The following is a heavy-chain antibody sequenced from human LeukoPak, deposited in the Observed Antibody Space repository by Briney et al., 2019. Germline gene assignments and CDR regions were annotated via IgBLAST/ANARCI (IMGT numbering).Heavy chain of an antibody. CDR1: GFTFSNYA. Sequence: PGGSLRLSCAASGFTFSNYAMSWVRQAPGKGLEWVSALNGSGATTYYAHSVKGRLTISRDNSQNTLYLQMNRLRAEDTAVYYCAKPWSTTNVVATALDSWGQGTLVTASS. J-gene: IGHJ4*02. V-gene: IGHV3-23*01. CDR3: AKPWSTTNVVATALDS. D-gene: IGHD1-26*01. CDR2: LNGSGATT.